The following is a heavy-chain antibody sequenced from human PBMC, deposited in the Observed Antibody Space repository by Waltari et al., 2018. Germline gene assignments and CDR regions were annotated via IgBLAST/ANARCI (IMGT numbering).Heavy chain of an antibody. CDR1: DSTFSNYG. Sequence: QVQLVQSGGGVVQPGRSLRLSCTASDSTFSNYGMHWVHQAPGKGLEWVALIWNDGSIKNYADSVTGRFTISRDNSKNTLFLQMNSLRVEDTAVYFCAKEKWLTGPCDDWGQGALVTVSS. J-gene: IGHJ4*02. CDR3: AKEKWLTGPCDD. D-gene: IGHD5-12*01. V-gene: IGHV3-33*06. CDR2: IWNDGSIK.